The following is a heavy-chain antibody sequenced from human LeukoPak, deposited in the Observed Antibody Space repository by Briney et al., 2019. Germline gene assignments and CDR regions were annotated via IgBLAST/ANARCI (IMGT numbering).Heavy chain of an antibody. CDR3: AKGSLRWGANYFDY. CDR2: ISGSGGST. CDR1: GFTFSSYA. D-gene: IGHD1-26*01. Sequence: EGSLRLSCAASGFTFSSYAMSWVRQAPGKGLEWVSAISGSGGSTYYADSVKGRFTISRDNSKNTLYLQMNSLRAEDTAVYYCAKGSLRWGANYFDYWGQGTLVTVSS. J-gene: IGHJ4*02. V-gene: IGHV3-23*01.